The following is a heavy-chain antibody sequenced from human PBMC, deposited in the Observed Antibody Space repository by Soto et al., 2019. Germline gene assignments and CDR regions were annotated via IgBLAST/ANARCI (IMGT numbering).Heavy chain of an antibody. CDR2: ISYDGENQ. D-gene: IGHD3-10*01. J-gene: IGHJ5*02. CDR1: GXSFSHYS. CDR3: VSPHSESSNAFDL. V-gene: IGHV3-30*04. Sequence: GSLRLSCAASGXSFSHYSMHWVRQPPGKGLEWVALISYDGENQYFTDSVRGRFTTSRDNSKTAVYLEMNDLRIDDTATYYCVSPHSESSNAFDLWGQGTLATVSS.